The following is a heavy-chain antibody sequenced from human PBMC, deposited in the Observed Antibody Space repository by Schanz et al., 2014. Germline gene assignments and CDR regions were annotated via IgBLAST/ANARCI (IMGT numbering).Heavy chain of an antibody. D-gene: IGHD4-17*01. Sequence: LVESGGGVVQPGRSLRLSCAASGFTFSSYGMHWVRQVPGKGLEWVAVVCYDGSKKYYADSVKGRFTISRDNSKNTLYLQMNSLRAEDTAVYYCAKDCPSDYGDHCFDFWGQGTLVTVSS. CDR1: GFTFSSYG. J-gene: IGHJ4*02. CDR3: AKDCPSDYGDHCFDF. CDR2: VCYDGSKK. V-gene: IGHV3-33*06.